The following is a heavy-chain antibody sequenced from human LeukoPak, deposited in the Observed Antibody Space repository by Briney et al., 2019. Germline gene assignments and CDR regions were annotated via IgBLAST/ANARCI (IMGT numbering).Heavy chain of an antibody. V-gene: IGHV3-23*01. CDR3: TKGGYTTYFDY. CDR2: IRATAGTT. D-gene: IGHD6-13*01. CDR1: GFTFSSYW. J-gene: IGHJ4*02. Sequence: PGGSLRLSCAVSGFTFSSYWMHWVRQAPGKGLEWVSTIRATAGTTYYEDSVKGRFTISRDNSKNTQWLQMNSLRVEDTAVYSCTKGGYTTYFDYWGQGTLVTVSS.